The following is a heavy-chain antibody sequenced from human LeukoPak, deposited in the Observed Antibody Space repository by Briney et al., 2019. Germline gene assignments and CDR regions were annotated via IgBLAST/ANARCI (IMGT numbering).Heavy chain of an antibody. CDR3: ARGGYDILTGYRKFDAFDI. V-gene: IGHV4-59*01. CDR1: GGSISSYY. D-gene: IGHD3-9*01. J-gene: IGHJ3*02. CDR2: IYYSGST. Sequence: SEPLSLTCTVSGGSISSYYWSWIRQPPGKGLEWIGYIYYSGSTNYNPSLKSRVTISVDTSKNQFSLKLSSVTAADTAVYYCARGGYDILTGYRKFDAFDIWGQGTMVTVSS.